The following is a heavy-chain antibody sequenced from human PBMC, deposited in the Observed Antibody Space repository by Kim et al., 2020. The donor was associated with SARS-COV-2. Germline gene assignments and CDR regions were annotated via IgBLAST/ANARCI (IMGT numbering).Heavy chain of an antibody. J-gene: IGHJ4*02. Sequence: HYVDSVKGRFTISRDNAKNSLYLQMNSLRAEDTAVYYCARVTIAAPGTVNYWGQGTLVTVSS. V-gene: IGHV3-7*01. D-gene: IGHD6-13*01. CDR3: ARVTIAAPGTVNY.